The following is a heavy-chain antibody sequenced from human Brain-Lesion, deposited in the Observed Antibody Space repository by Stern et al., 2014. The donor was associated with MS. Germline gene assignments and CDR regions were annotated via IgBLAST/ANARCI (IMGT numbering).Heavy chain of an antibody. Sequence: QLVESGPGLVKPSETLSLTCTVAGGSVSSTSYAWAWIRQPPGKGLEWIGTIYYSGDTYYSPSLKSRLTLSLDTSQNQFSLHLGSVTAADTAVYYCAGEEDIRYCSGGSCTGNWFDPWGQGTLVTVSS. CDR3: AGEEDIRYCSGGSCTGNWFDP. J-gene: IGHJ5*02. CDR2: IYYSGDT. D-gene: IGHD2-15*01. CDR1: GGSVSSTSYA. V-gene: IGHV4-39*01.